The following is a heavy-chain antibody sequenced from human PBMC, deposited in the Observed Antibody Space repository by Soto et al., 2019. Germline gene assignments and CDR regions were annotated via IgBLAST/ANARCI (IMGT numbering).Heavy chain of an antibody. J-gene: IGHJ4*02. D-gene: IGHD3-9*01. CDR2: ISYDGSNK. CDR1: GFTFSSYG. CDR3: ANSLLYYDILTGIVY. V-gene: IGHV3-30*18. Sequence: GGSLRLSCAASGFTFSSYGMHWVRQAPGKGLEWVAVISYDGSNKYYADSVKGRLTISRDNSKNTLYLQMNSLRAEDTAVYYCANSLLYYDILTGIVYWGQGTLVTVSS.